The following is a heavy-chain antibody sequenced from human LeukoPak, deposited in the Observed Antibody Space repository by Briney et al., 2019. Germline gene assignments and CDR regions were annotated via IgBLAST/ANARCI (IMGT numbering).Heavy chain of an antibody. V-gene: IGHV3-21*01. CDR1: GFTFSSYS. D-gene: IGHD3-9*01. J-gene: IGHJ3*02. CDR2: ISSSSSYI. CDR3: ARDSDWDDAFDI. Sequence: EPGGSLRLSCAASGFTFSSYSMNWVRQAPRKGLEWVSPISSSSSYIYYADSVKGRFTISRDNAKNSLYLQMNSLRAEDTAVYYCARDSDWDDAFDIWGQGTMVTVSS.